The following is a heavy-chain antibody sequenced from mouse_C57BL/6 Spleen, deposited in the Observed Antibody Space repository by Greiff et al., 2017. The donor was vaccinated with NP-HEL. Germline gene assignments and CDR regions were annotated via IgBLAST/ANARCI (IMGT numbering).Heavy chain of an antibody. D-gene: IGHD1-1*01. Sequence: VQLQQPGAELVKPGASVKLSCKASGYTFTSYWMPWVQQRPGQGLEWIGRIHPCDSDTNYIHKFKGKATLPVDKSSSTPYMQLSSLTSEDSAVLYGAIDYYYGSSSWYFDVWGTGTTVTVSS. CDR3: AIDYYYGSSSWYFDV. V-gene: IGHV1-74*01. J-gene: IGHJ1*03. CDR2: IHPCDSDT. CDR1: GYTFTSYW.